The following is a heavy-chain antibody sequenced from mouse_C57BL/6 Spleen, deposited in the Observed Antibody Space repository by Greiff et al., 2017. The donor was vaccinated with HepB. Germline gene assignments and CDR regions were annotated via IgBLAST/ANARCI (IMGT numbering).Heavy chain of an antibody. V-gene: IGHV5-16*01. CDR1: GFTFSDYY. CDR2: INYDGSST. Sequence: EVQLVESEGGLVQPGSSMKLSCTASGFTFSDYYMAWVRQVPEKGLEWVANINYDGSSTYYLDSLKSRFIISRDNAKNILYLQMSSLKSEDTATYYCSRGVDDGYYVAWFAYWGQGTLVTVSA. J-gene: IGHJ3*01. CDR3: SRGVDDGYYVAWFAY. D-gene: IGHD2-3*01.